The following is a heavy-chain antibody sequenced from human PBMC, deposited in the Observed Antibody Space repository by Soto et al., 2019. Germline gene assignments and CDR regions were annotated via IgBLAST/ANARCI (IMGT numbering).Heavy chain of an antibody. Sequence: SETLSLTYTVSGYSISNGDYWGWIRQAPGKGLEWIGSVYYSGSTHYEPSLRGRIAISVDTLKNQFSLRLPSVTAADTAMYFCSRNTSTYFDSWGHGIPVTVSS. V-gene: IGHV4-38-2*02. CDR2: VYYSGST. CDR1: GYSISNGDY. J-gene: IGHJ4*01. CDR3: SRNTSTYFDS.